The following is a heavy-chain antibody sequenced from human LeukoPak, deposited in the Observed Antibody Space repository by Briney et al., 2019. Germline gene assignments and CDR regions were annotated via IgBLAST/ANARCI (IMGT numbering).Heavy chain of an antibody. V-gene: IGHV3-48*04. CDR2: ISSSSSTI. CDR1: GFTFSSYS. J-gene: IGHJ4*02. D-gene: IGHD5-24*01. CDR3: SRESGWLQLRPY. Sequence: GGSLRLSCAASGFTFSSYSMNWVRQAPGKGLEWVSYISSSSSTIYYADSVKGRFTISRDNAKNSLYLQMNSLKTEDTAVYYCSRESGWLQLRPYWGQGSLVTVSS.